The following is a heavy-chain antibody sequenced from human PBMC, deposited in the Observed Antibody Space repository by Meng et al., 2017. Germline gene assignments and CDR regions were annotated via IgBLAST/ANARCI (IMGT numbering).Heavy chain of an antibody. V-gene: IGHV4/OR15-8*02. J-gene: IGHJ4*02. CDR2: IYHGGNT. CDR3: ASWIYSCGWQ. D-gene: IGHD6-19*01. Sequence: QVQLKESGPGPVKPSGTLSLTCVVSGGSISSVDWWSWVRQPPGKGLEWIGEIYHGGNTNYNPSLKSRVTISIDKSKNQFSLKLSSVTAADTAVYYCASWIYSCGWQWGQGTLVTVSS. CDR1: GGSISSVDW.